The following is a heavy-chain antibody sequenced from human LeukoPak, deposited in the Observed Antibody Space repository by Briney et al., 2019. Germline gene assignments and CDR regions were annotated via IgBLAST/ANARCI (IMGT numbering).Heavy chain of an antibody. D-gene: IGHD5-24*01. J-gene: IGHJ4*02. CDR2: INSDGSST. CDR1: GFTFSSYW. Sequence: PGGSLRLSCAASGFTFSSYWMHWVRQAPGKGLVWVSRINSDGSSTCYADSVKGRFTISRDNAKNTLYLQMNSLRAEDTAVYYCARVDGYNPYFDYWGQGTLVTVSS. CDR3: ARVDGYNPYFDY. V-gene: IGHV3-74*01.